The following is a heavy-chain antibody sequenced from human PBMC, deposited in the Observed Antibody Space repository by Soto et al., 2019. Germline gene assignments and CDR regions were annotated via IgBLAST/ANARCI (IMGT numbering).Heavy chain of an antibody. D-gene: IGHD6-6*01. CDR3: ARRDEYSSSGDYYYYMDV. Sequence: SETLSLTCPVSGGSISSYYRSWIRQPPGKGLEWIGYIYYSGSTNYNPSLKSRVTISVDTSKNQFSLKLSSVTAADTAVYYCARRDEYSSSGDYYYYMDVWGKGTTVTVSS. J-gene: IGHJ6*03. V-gene: IGHV4-59*08. CDR1: GGSISSYY. CDR2: IYYSGST.